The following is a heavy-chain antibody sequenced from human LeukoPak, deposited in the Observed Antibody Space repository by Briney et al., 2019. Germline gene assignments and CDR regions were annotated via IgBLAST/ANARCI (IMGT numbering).Heavy chain of an antibody. V-gene: IGHV3-23*01. CDR2: VSGSGGVT. D-gene: IGHD3-3*02. J-gene: IGHJ1*01. CDR3: ATFLAIVTARDSLYFQH. Sequence: GGSLRLSCAASGFTFSNYAMSWVRQAPGKGLEWVSGVSGSGGVTYHADSVKGRFTISRDNSKNTLHLQMNSLRAEDTAVYYCATFLAIVTARDSLYFQHWSQGTLVTVSS. CDR1: GFTFSNYA.